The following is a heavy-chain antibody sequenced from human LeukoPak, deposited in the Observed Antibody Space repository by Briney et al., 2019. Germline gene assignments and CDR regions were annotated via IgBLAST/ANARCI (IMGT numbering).Heavy chain of an antibody. D-gene: IGHD1-26*01. V-gene: IGHV1-69*04. CDR1: GYTFTSYG. Sequence: VASVKVSCKASGYTFTSYGISWVRQAPGQGLEWMGRIIPILNIAIYAQRFKGRVTITADKSTTTAYMELSSLRSEDTAVYYCARGYTGSYDYFDSWGQGTLVTVSS. J-gene: IGHJ4*02. CDR3: ARGYTGSYDYFDS. CDR2: IIPILNIA.